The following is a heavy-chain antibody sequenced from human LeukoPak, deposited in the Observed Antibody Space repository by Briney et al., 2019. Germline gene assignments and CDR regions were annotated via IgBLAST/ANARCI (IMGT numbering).Heavy chain of an antibody. V-gene: IGHV4-34*01. CDR1: GGSFSGYY. J-gene: IGHJ4*02. D-gene: IGHD3-10*01. CDR2: INHSGST. CDR3: ARDHSTVVRGSLI. Sequence: PSETLSLTCAVYGGSFSGYYWSWVRQSPGKGLEWIGQINHSGSTNYNPSLKSRVTISVDTSKNQFSLNLSSVTAADTAVYYCARDHSTVVRGSLIWGQGTLVTVSS.